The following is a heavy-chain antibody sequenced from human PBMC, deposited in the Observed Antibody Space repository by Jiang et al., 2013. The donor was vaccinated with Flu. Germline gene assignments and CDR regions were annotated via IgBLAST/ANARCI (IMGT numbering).Heavy chain of an antibody. CDR1: GGSISSYY. Sequence: GSGLVKPSETLSLTCTVSGGSISSYYWSWIRQPPGKGLEWIGYIYYSGSTNYNPSLKSRVTISVDTSKNQFSLKLSSVTAADTAVYYCARVLGDDYGDYNFDYWGQGTLVTVSS. CDR3: ARVLGDDYGDYNFDY. V-gene: IGHV4-59*01. CDR2: IYYSGST. J-gene: IGHJ4*02. D-gene: IGHD4-17*01.